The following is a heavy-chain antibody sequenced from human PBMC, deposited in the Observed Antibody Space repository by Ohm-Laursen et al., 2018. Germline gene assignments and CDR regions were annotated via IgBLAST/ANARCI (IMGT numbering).Heavy chain of an antibody. CDR3: VGTGLLNGYDY. V-gene: IGHV4-4*07. CDR2: ISDRGRA. Sequence: SETLSLTCNVSNAAMNSYTWNWIRQPAGRGLEWIGNISDRGRANYSPSLMSRLPRSIDTSIKQFSLKLTSVTAADTAMYYCVGTGLLNGYDYWGQGTLVTVS. D-gene: IGHD3-9*01. CDR1: NAAMNSYT. J-gene: IGHJ4*02.